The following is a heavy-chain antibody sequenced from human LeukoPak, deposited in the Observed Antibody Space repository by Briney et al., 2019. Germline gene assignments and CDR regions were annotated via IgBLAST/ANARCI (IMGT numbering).Heavy chain of an antibody. CDR3: AKRGVVIRVILVGFHKEAYYFDS. D-gene: IGHD3-22*01. CDR2: NSECGGRK. J-gene: IGHJ4*02. Sequence: GGSLRLSCGVSGITHNNFDMLGLPDSREEAGECVARNSECGGRKNSADSVRGRFTISRDSPKNTLHLQMNSLRAEDTVVYFCAKRGVVIRVILVGFHKEAYYFDSWGQGALVTVAS. CDR1: GITHNNF. V-gene: IGHV3-23*01.